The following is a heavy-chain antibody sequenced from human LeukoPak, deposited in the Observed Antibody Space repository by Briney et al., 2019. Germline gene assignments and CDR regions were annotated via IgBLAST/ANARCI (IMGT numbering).Heavy chain of an antibody. CDR1: GFSFSNYG. J-gene: IGHJ4*02. CDR3: ARDQPPYYYDSSGYYLTN. Sequence: TGGSLRLSCAASGFSFSNYGMSGVRQAPGKGLEWVSAISATGRSTYYADSVKGRLTISRDNFRNTLYLQMSSLRAEDTAVYYCARDQPPYYYDSSGYYLTNWGQGTLVTVSS. CDR2: ISATGRST. V-gene: IGHV3-23*01. D-gene: IGHD3-22*01.